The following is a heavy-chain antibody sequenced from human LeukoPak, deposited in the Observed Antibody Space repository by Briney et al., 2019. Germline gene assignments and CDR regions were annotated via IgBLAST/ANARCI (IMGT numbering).Heavy chain of an antibody. Sequence: GGSLRLSCAASGFTFSSYAMHWVRQAPGKGLEWVAVISYDGSNKYYADSVKGRFTISRDNSKNTLYLQMNSLRAEDTAVYYCARDGRLYCDFWSGYFDYWGQGTLVTVSS. V-gene: IGHV3-30-3*01. D-gene: IGHD3-3*01. J-gene: IGHJ4*02. CDR1: GFTFSSYA. CDR2: ISYDGSNK. CDR3: ARDGRLYCDFWSGYFDY.